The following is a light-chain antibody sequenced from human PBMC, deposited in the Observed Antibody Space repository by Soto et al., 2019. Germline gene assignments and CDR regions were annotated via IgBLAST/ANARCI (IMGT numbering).Light chain of an antibody. CDR3: QHYDSSPPYT. Sequence: EIVLTQSPVTLSLSPGERATLSCRASRSFASSYLGWYQQKPDQAPRLLIYAASTRATGIPDRFSGSGSATDFTLTICRLEPEDSAVYYCQHYDSSPPYTFGQGTKLESK. CDR1: RSFASSY. V-gene: IGKV3-20*01. CDR2: AAS. J-gene: IGKJ2*01.